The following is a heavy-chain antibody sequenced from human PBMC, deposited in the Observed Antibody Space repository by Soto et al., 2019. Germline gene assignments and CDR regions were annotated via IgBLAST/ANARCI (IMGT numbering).Heavy chain of an antibody. CDR1: GFTFSSYA. CDR3: ARESVAGTLYYYYGMDV. Sequence: GGSLRLSCAASGFTFSSYAMHWVRQAPGKGLEWVAVISYDGSNKYYADSVKGRFTISRDNSKNTLYLQMNSLRAEDTAVYYCARESVAGTLYYYYGMDVWGQGTTVTVSS. CDR2: ISYDGSNK. J-gene: IGHJ6*02. V-gene: IGHV3-30-3*01. D-gene: IGHD6-19*01.